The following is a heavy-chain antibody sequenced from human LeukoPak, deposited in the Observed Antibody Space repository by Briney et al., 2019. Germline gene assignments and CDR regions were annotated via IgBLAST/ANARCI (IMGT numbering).Heavy chain of an antibody. Sequence: SETLSLTCTVSGGSISSYYWSWIRQPPGKGLEWIGYIYYSGSTNYNPSLKSRVTIPVDTSKNQFSLKLSSVTAADTAVYYCARVPTRNYFDYWGQGTLATVSS. D-gene: IGHD5-12*01. CDR3: ARVPTRNYFDY. CDR2: IYYSGST. CDR1: GGSISSYY. J-gene: IGHJ4*02. V-gene: IGHV4-59*01.